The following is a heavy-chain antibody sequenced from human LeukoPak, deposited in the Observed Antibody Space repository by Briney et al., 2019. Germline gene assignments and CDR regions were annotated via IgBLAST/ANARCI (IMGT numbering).Heavy chain of an antibody. CDR3: TRGRITMIVVDLTDY. V-gene: IGHV3-49*04. CDR1: GFTFGDYA. CDR2: IRSKAYGGTT. D-gene: IGHD3-22*01. Sequence: GGSLRLSCTASGFTFGDYAMSWVRQAPGKGLEWVGFIRSKAYGGTTEYAASVKGRFTISRDDSKSIAYLQMNSLKTEDTAVYYCTRGRITMIVVDLTDYWGQEPWSPSPQ. J-gene: IGHJ4*01.